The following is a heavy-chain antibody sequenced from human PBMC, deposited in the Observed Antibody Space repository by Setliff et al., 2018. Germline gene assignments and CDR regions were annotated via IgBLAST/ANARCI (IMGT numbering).Heavy chain of an antibody. CDR3: TSAKLERRTGHHYYMDV. Sequence: GGSLRLSCSASGFTFSDYTMTWVRQAPGKGLEWVSFIRGTSSHIYYADSVKGRFTISRDNADNTLYLQMNNLKTEDTATYYCTSAKLERRTGHHYYMDVWGKGTTVTVSS. J-gene: IGHJ6*03. V-gene: IGHV3-21*03. CDR1: GFTFSDYT. D-gene: IGHD1-1*01. CDR2: IRGTSSHI.